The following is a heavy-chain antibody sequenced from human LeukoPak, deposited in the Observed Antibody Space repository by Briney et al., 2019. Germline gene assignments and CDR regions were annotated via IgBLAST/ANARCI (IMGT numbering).Heavy chain of an antibody. Sequence: ASVKVSCKASGYTFTSYDINWVRQAPGQGLEWMGWINPNSGGTNYAQKFQGRVTMTRDTSISTAYMELSRLRSDDTAVYYCARGYSSSWYVTGGPDYWGQGTLVTVSS. CDR3: ARGYSSSWYVTGGPDY. CDR1: GYTFTSYD. V-gene: IGHV1-2*02. CDR2: INPNSGGT. J-gene: IGHJ4*02. D-gene: IGHD6-13*01.